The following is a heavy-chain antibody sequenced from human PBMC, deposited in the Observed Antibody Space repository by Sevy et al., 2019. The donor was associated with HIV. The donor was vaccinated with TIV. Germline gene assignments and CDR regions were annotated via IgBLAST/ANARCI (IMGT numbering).Heavy chain of an antibody. J-gene: IGHJ4*02. CDR2: IKQDGSDK. D-gene: IGHD4-17*01. CDR1: GFTFSDYW. V-gene: IGHV3-7*01. Sequence: GGSLRLSCTASGFTFSDYWMSWVRQAPGKGLEWVANIKQDGSDKHYVDSVKGRFTISRDNAKNSLYLQMNSLRAGDTAVYYCARGVTTVNPFDYWGQGSLVTVSS. CDR3: ARGVTTVNPFDY.